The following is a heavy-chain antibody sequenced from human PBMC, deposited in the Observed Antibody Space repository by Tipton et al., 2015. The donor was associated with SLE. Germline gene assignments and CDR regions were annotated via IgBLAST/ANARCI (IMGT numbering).Heavy chain of an antibody. V-gene: IGHV4-61*09. CDR1: GGSISGNSYY. J-gene: IGHJ4*02. CDR2: IYTTGST. CDR3: ARDRLGGVIVTTFDY. D-gene: IGHD3-16*02. Sequence: TLSLTCTVSGGSISGNSYYWSWIRQPAGKGLEWIGHIYTTGSTNYNPSLRSRVTMSVDTSKNQFSLKLSSVTAADTAVYYCARDRLGGVIVTTFDYWGQGTLVTVSS.